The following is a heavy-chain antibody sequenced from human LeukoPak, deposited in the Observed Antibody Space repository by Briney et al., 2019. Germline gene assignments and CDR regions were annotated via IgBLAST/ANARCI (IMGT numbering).Heavy chain of an antibody. CDR3: ARDLTGEYYFDY. V-gene: IGHV3-30*02. D-gene: IGHD7-27*01. J-gene: IGHJ4*02. CDR1: GFTFSIYG. Sequence: GGSLRLSCAASGFTFSIYGMHWVRQAPGKGLEWVAFIWNDGSNKCNADSVKGRFTISRDNSKNTLYLQMNSLRAEDTAVYYCARDLTGEYYFDYWGQGTLVTVSS. CDR2: IWNDGSNK.